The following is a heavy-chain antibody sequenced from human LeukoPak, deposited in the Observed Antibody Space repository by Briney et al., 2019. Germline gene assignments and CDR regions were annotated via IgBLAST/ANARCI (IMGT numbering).Heavy chain of an antibody. CDR2: IKPDGSSI. CDR3: ARDLRAGYSSSTAPFDY. Sequence: HPGGSLRLSCAASGFTFSSYWMNWVRQAPGKGLVWVARIKPDGSSISSADSVKGRFTISRDNAKNTLYLQMNSLRAEDTAVYYCARDLRAGYSSSTAPFDYWGQGTLVTVSS. CDR1: GFTFSSYW. D-gene: IGHD5-18*01. V-gene: IGHV3-74*01. J-gene: IGHJ4*02.